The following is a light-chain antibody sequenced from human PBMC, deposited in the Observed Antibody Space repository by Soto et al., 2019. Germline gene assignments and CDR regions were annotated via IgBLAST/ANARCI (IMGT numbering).Light chain of an antibody. J-gene: IGKJ5*01. V-gene: IGKV1-5*03. CDR3: QQYDNLPLI. CDR1: QTISSW. CDR2: KAS. Sequence: DISMNQSPSTLSGSVGDRVTITCRASQTISSWLAWYPQKPGKAPKLLIYKASTLKSGVPSRFSGSGSGTDFTLTISSLQPEDFATYYCQQYDNLPLIFGQGTRLEI.